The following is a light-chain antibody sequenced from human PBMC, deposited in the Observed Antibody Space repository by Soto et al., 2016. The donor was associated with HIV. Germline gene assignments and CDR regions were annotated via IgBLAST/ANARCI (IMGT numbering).Light chain of an antibody. Sequence: SYELTQPPSVSVSPGQTASITCSGDKLGDKYACWYQQKPGQSPVLVIYQDSKRPSGIPERFSGSNSGNTATLTISGTQAMDEADYYCQAWDSSTAEDVFGTGTKVTV. CDR2: QDS. CDR1: KLGDKY. CDR3: QAWDSSTAEDV. J-gene: IGLJ1*01. V-gene: IGLV3-1*01.